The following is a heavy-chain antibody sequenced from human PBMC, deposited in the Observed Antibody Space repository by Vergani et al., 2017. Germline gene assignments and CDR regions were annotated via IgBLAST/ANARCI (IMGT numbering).Heavy chain of an antibody. V-gene: IGHV3-30-3*01. CDR1: GFTFSSYA. D-gene: IGHD6-13*01. J-gene: IGHJ4*02. CDR3: ATNSGYSSSSDD. Sequence: QVQLVESGGGVVQPGRSLRLSCAASGFTFSSYAMHWVRQAPGKGLEWVAVISYDGSNKYYADSVKGRFTISRDNSKHTLYLQMNSLRAEDTAVYYCATNSGYSSSSDDGGQGTLVTVSS. CDR2: ISYDGSNK.